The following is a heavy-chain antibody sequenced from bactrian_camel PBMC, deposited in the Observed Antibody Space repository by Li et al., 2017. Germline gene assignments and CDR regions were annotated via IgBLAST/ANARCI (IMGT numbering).Heavy chain of an antibody. Sequence: VQLVESGGDSVQAGGSLRLSCAASDYISSRHMGWFRQAPGREREGVAGIYSGGEPTYYDESVKGRFTISRDNRENTVYLEMNNLKPEDTALYYCAAEARDCVGTGGHFGYWGQGTQVTVS. V-gene: IGHV3S40*01. J-gene: IGHJ6*01. CDR3: AAEARDCVGTGGHFGY. CDR1: DYISSRH. CDR2: IYSGGEPT. D-gene: IGHD5*01.